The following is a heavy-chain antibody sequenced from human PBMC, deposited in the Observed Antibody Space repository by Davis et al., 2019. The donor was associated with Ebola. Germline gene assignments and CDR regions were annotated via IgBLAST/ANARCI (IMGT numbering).Heavy chain of an antibody. Sequence: SETLSLTCAVSGGSISSSNWWSWVRQPPGKGLEWFGEIYHSGSTNYNPSLKSRVTISVDKSKNQFSLKLSSVTAADTAVYYCARTIPLYSSGWYVGGWFDPWGQGTLVTVSS. D-gene: IGHD6-19*01. CDR1: GGSISSSNW. CDR2: IYHSGST. V-gene: IGHV4-4*02. CDR3: ARTIPLYSSGWYVGGWFDP. J-gene: IGHJ5*02.